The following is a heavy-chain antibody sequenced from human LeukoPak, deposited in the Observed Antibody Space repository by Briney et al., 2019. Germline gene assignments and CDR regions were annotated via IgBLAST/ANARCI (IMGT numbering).Heavy chain of an antibody. CDR2: IIPILGIA. V-gene: IGHV1-69*04. CDR3: ARDKGLNYYDSSGILYAFDI. D-gene: IGHD3-22*01. Sequence: ASVKVSCKASGGTFSSYAISWVRQAPGQGLEWMGRIIPILGIANYAQKFQGRVTITADKSTSTAYMELSSLRSEDTAVYYCARDKGLNYYDSSGILYAFDIWGQGTMVTVSS. CDR1: GGTFSSYA. J-gene: IGHJ3*02.